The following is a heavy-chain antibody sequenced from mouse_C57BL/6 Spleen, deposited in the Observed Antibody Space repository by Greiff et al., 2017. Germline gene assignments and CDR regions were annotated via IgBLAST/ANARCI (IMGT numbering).Heavy chain of an antibody. CDR2: ISSGSSTI. CDR3: ARSDGYLWFAY. J-gene: IGHJ3*01. CDR1: GFTFSDYG. V-gene: IGHV5-17*01. D-gene: IGHD2-3*01. Sequence: EVHLVESGGGLVKPGGSLKLSCAASGFTFSDYGMHWVRQAPEKGLEWVAYISSGSSTIYYADTVKGRFTISRDKAKNTLFLQRTSLRSEDTAMYYCARSDGYLWFAYWGQGTLVTVSA.